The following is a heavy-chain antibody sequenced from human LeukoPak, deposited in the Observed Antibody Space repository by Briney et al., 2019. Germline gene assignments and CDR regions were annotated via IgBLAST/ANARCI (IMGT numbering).Heavy chain of an antibody. V-gene: IGHV1-2*02. Sequence: ASVKVSCKASGYTFTSYGISWVRQAPGQGLEWMGWINPNSGGTNYAQKFQGRVTMTRDTSISTAYMELSRLRSDDTAVYYCARDRGDTSPCSGGSCRSGSSGFDPWGQGTLVTVSS. J-gene: IGHJ5*02. D-gene: IGHD2-15*01. CDR3: ARDRGDTSPCSGGSCRSGSSGFDP. CDR2: INPNSGGT. CDR1: GYTFTSYG.